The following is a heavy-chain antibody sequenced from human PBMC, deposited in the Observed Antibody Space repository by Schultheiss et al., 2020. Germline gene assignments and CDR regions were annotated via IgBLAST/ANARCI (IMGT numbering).Heavy chain of an antibody. D-gene: IGHD1-26*01. CDR2: ISYDGSNK. J-gene: IGHJ6*02. Sequence: GGSLRLSCTASGFAFSRYDMHWVRQAPGKGLNWVAFISYDGSNKDYADSVKGRRFTISRDNSKNTLYLQMDRLTAEDTAVYYCAKDRWASIYGMDVWGQGTTVTVS. CDR3: AKDRWASIYGMDV. CDR1: GFAFSRYD. V-gene: IGHV3-30*18.